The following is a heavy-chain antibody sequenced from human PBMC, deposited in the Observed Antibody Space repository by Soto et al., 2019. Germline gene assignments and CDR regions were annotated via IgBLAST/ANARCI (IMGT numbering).Heavy chain of an antibody. CDR1: GGTFSSYA. Sequence: GASVKVSCKASGGTFSSYAISWVRQAPGQGLEWMGGIIPIFGTANYAQKFQGRVTITADESTSTAYMELSSLRSEDTAVYYCARGAGGYSGYDPDYWGQGTLVTVSS. J-gene: IGHJ4*02. D-gene: IGHD5-12*01. V-gene: IGHV1-69*13. CDR3: ARGAGGYSGYDPDY. CDR2: IIPIFGTA.